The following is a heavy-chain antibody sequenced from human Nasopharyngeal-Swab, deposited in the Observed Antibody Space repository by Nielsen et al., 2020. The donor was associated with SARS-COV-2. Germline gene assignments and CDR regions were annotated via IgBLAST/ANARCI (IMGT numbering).Heavy chain of an antibody. Sequence: GESLKISCAASGFTFNSHGMHWVRQAPGKGLEWVAVISFDGSKKYYADSVKGRFTISRDSSKNTLYLQMNSLRAEDTVVYYCARYPMTYYYDSSGYPDDAFDIWGQGTMVTVSS. CDR1: GFTFNSHG. V-gene: IGHV3-30*03. D-gene: IGHD3-22*01. J-gene: IGHJ3*02. CDR2: ISFDGSKK. CDR3: ARYPMTYYYDSSGYPDDAFDI.